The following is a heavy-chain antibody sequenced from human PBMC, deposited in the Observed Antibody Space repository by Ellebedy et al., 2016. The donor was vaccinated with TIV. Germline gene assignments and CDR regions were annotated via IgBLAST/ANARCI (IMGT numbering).Heavy chain of an antibody. V-gene: IGHV4-59*13. J-gene: IGHJ5*02. CDR3: ARGSSTYSSFDT. D-gene: IGHD4-11*01. Sequence: SETLSLTXTVSGDSLQLYYWSWVRQSPGKGLEWIGYAHYIGNTHYNPSLKSRVSMSVDKSKNQYSLHLSSVTTADTAVYYCARGSSTYSSFDTWGQGTLVTVSS. CDR2: AHYIGNT. CDR1: GDSLQLYY.